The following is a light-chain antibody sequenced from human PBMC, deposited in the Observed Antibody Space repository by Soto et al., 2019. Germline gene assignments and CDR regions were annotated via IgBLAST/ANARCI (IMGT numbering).Light chain of an antibody. J-gene: IGLJ3*02. CDR1: SGDVGAYKY. CDR2: DVN. CDR3: CSYAGGFTWV. Sequence: QSALTQPRSVSESPGQSVTISCSGSSGDVGAYKYVSWYQQYPGKAPKLIIYDVNKRPSGVPDRFSGSKSGSTASLTISGLQAEDEADYYCCSYAGGFTWVFGGGTQLTVL. V-gene: IGLV2-11*01.